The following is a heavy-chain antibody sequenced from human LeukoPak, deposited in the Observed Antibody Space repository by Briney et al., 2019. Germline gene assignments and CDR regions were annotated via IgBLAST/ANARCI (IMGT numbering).Heavy chain of an antibody. V-gene: IGHV7-4-1*01. CDR1: GYTFTSYA. CDR3: ARGGVGYCTNGVCYYYYMDV. D-gene: IGHD2-8*01. CDR2: INTNTGNP. Sequence: GASVKVSCKASGYTFTSYAMNWVRQAPGQGLEWMGWINTNTGNPTYAQGFTGRFVFSLDTSVSTAYLQIYSLKAEDTAVYYCARGGVGYCTNGVCYYYYMDVWGKGTTVTVSS. J-gene: IGHJ6*03.